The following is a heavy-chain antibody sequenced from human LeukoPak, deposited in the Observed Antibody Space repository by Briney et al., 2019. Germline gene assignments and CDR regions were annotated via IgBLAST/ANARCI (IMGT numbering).Heavy chain of an antibody. CDR1: GFTFDDYA. CDR3: AKAYYYDSSGYYPAPFDY. CDR2: ISWNSGSI. V-gene: IGHV3-9*01. Sequence: GGSLRLSCAASGFTFDDYAMHWVRQAPGKGLEWVSGISWNSGSIGYADSVKGRFTISRDNSKNTLYLQMNSLRAEDTAVYYCAKAYYYDSSGYYPAPFDYWGQGTLVTVSS. D-gene: IGHD3-22*01. J-gene: IGHJ4*02.